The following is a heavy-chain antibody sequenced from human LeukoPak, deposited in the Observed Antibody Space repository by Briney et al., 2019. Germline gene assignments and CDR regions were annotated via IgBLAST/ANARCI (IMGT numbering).Heavy chain of an antibody. V-gene: IGHV4-59*11. CDR3: ARGLLGYSSSWLGVAFDI. CDR2: IYYSGST. CDR1: GGSISDHY. J-gene: IGHJ3*02. Sequence: SETLSLTCTVSGGSISDHYWTWIRQPPGKGLEWVGYIYYSGSTNYNPSLKSRLTISVDTSKSQFSLKLSSVTAADTAVYYCARGLLGYSSSWLGVAFDIWGQGTMVSVSS. D-gene: IGHD6-13*01.